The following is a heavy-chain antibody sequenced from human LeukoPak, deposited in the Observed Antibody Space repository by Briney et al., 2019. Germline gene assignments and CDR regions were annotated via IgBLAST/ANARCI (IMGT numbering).Heavy chain of an antibody. Sequence: SETLSLTCTVSGGSISSYYWSWIRQPPGKGLEWIGYIYYSGSTNYNPSLKSRVTISVDTSKNQFSLKLSSVTAADTAVYYCARALTPGGYHDYWGQGTLVTVSS. J-gene: IGHJ4*02. D-gene: IGHD4-17*01. CDR3: ARALTPGGYHDY. V-gene: IGHV4-59*01. CDR2: IYYSGST. CDR1: GGSISSYY.